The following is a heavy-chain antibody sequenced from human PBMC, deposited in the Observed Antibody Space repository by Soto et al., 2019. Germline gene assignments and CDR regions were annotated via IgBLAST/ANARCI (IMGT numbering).Heavy chain of an antibody. D-gene: IGHD3-3*01. CDR2: MNPNSGNT. CDR3: ARSLSGSPGHYYYYYGMDV. Sequence: QVQLVQSGAEVKKPGASVKVSCKASGYTITSYDINWVRQATGQGLEWMGWMNPNSGNTGYAQKFQGRVTMTRNTSISTASMELSSLRSEDTAVYYCARSLSGSPGHYYYYYGMDVWGQGTTVTVSS. V-gene: IGHV1-8*01. CDR1: GYTITSYD. J-gene: IGHJ6*02.